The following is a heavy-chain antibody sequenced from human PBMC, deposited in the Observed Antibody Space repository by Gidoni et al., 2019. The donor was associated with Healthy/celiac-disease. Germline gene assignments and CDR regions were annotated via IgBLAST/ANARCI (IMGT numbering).Heavy chain of an antibody. V-gene: IGHV3-30*18. CDR3: AKDSCDEQWLVPYYYYYGMDV. Sequence: QLQLAQPGGGVVAPGMALRLTWAASGFTFSSCGRHWVRQAPGKGLAWVAVLAYDGSNKYYADSVKGRFTISRDNSTNTLYLQMNSLRAEDTAVSYCAKDSCDEQWLVPYYYYYGMDVWGQGTTVTVSS. CDR1: GFTFSSCG. CDR2: LAYDGSNK. J-gene: IGHJ6*02. D-gene: IGHD6-19*01.